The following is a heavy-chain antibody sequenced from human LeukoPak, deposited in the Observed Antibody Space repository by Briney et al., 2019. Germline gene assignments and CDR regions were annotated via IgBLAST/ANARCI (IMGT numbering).Heavy chain of an antibody. V-gene: IGHV1-3*01. J-gene: IGHJ5*02. CDR1: EYTFTSYA. Sequence: ASVKVPCKASEYTFTSYAMHWVRQAPGQRLEWMGWINAGNANTKYSQKFQGRVTITRDTSASTAYMELSSLRSEDTAVYYCARGPHITMVRGPVGNWFDPWGQGTLVTVSS. CDR3: ARGPHITMVRGPVGNWFDP. D-gene: IGHD3-10*01. CDR2: INAGNANT.